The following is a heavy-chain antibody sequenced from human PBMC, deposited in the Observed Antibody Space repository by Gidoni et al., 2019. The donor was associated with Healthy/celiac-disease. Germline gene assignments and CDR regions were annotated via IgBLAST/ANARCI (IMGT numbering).Heavy chain of an antibody. V-gene: IGHV4-59*01. CDR3: ARGRTYSYY. Sequence: QVQLPQSGPGLVKSSETLSLACIVSGGSMSSYYWTWIRQPPVKGLEWIGYIYSNGKPDYNPSLKSRITISVDTSRSQFSLKFNSVTAADTAVYYCARGRTYSYYWGQGTLVTVSS. CDR1: GGSMSSYY. D-gene: IGHD2-21*01. J-gene: IGHJ4*02. CDR2: IYSNGKP.